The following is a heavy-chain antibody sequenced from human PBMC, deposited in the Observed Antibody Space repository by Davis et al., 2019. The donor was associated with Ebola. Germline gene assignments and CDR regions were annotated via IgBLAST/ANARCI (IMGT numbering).Heavy chain of an antibody. CDR3: ARDRTDSSPYYFYGVDV. J-gene: IGHJ6*02. V-gene: IGHV1-46*01. CDR1: GYTFTSYY. Sequence: AASVKVSCKASGYTFTSYYIHWVRQAPGQGLEWMGMINSSGGNKRYAQQFQGRVTMTRDTSKRTVYMEVSSLRSDDTAVYYCARDRTDSSPYYFYGVDVWGQGTTVTVSS. D-gene: IGHD6-13*01. CDR2: INSSGGNK.